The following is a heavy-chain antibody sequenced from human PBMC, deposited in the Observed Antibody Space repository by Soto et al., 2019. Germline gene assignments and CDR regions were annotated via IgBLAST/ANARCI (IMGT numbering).Heavy chain of an antibody. CDR1: GFSFSSYA. CDR3: ARVLCGSSSCHYYFYGMDV. Sequence: EVQLLESGGGLVQPGGSLRLSCAASGFSFSSYAMNWVRQAPGKGLECVSVISGSDSSTYYADSVEGRFTISRGNSKNTLYLQMKSLRAEDTAVYYCARVLCGSSSCHYYFYGMDVWGQGTTVTVSS. D-gene: IGHD6-6*01. V-gene: IGHV3-23*01. CDR2: ISGSDSST. J-gene: IGHJ6*02.